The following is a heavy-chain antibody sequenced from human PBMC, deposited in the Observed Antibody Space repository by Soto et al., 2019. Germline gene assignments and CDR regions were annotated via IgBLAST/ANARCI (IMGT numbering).Heavy chain of an antibody. CDR2: IDPSDSYT. D-gene: IGHD6-13*01. J-gene: IGHJ3*02. Sequence: GDSLKISCKGSGYSFTSYWISWVRQMPGKGLEWMGRIDPSDSYTNYSPSFQGHVTISADKSISTAYLQWSSLKASDTAMYYCARLPLHIAAAGNDAFDIWGQGTMVTVSS. CDR3: ARLPLHIAAAGNDAFDI. CDR1: GYSFTSYW. V-gene: IGHV5-10-1*01.